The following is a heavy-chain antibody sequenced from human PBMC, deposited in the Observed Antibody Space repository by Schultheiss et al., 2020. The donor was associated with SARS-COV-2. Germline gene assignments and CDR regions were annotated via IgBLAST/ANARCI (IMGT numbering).Heavy chain of an antibody. CDR1: GFTFSTYG. CDR3: AREIADRPPSAIDY. V-gene: IGHV3-33*01. CDR2: IWYDGSNK. J-gene: IGHJ4*02. Sequence: GGSLRLSCATSGFTFSTYGMHWVRQAPGKGLEWVALIWYDGSNKYYADSVKGRFSISRDNSKNTLYLQMNSLTSEDTAVYYCAREIADRPPSAIDYWGQGTLVTVSS. D-gene: IGHD6-6*01.